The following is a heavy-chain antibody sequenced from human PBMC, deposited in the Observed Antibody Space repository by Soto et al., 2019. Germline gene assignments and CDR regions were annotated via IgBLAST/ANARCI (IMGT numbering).Heavy chain of an antibody. CDR1: GFTFSSYS. J-gene: IGHJ6*02. CDR2: ISSSSSYI. V-gene: IGHV3-21*01. Sequence: GGSLRLSCAASGFTFSSYSMNCFRQSPFKGLEWVSSISSSSSYIYYADSVKGRFTISRDNAKNSLYLQMNSLRAEDTAVYYCARGRESYYYYYGMDVWGQGTTVTVSS. CDR3: ARGRESYYYYYGMDV.